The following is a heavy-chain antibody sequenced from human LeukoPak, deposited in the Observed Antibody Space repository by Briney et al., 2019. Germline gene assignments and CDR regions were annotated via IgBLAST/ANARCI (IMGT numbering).Heavy chain of an antibody. D-gene: IGHD4-17*01. V-gene: IGHV3-30*02. CDR3: AKAMTTVTRGDY. J-gene: IGHJ4*02. CDR2: IRYDGTDK. CDR1: GFILNSYG. Sequence: GGSLRLSCAASGFILNSYGMHWVRQAPGKGLEWVAFIRYDGTDKYYADSVKGRFTISRDNSENTLYLQMNSLRADDTAVYYCAKAMTTVTRGDYWGQGTLVTVSS.